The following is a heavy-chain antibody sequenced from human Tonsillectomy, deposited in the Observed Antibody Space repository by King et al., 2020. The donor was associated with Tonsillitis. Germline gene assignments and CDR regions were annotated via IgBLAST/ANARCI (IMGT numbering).Heavy chain of an antibody. CDR2: ISYDGSNK. CDR1: GFTFSSSG. Sequence: VQLVESGGGVVQPGTSLRLSCAASGFTFSSSGIHWVRQAPGKGLEWVAVISYDGSNKYYADSVKGRFTISRDNSKNTLYLQMNSLRTEDTAVYYCANDGVHSNSWRRNFDYWGQGTLVTVSS. V-gene: IGHV3-30*18. J-gene: IGHJ4*02. D-gene: IGHD2/OR15-2a*01. CDR3: ANDGVHSNSWRRNFDY.